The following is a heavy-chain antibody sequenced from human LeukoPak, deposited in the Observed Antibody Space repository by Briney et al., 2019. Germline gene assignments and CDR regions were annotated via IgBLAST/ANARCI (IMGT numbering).Heavy chain of an antibody. Sequence: SETLSLTCTVSGGSISSNLYYWGWIRQPPGKGLEWTGSIYYSGNTYKNPSLKSRVTISAETSKNQFSLRLSSVTAADTAVYYCATAGRDGYFEAGGQGTLVTVSS. CDR1: GGSISSNLYY. CDR2: IYYSGNT. J-gene: IGHJ4*02. D-gene: IGHD5-24*01. V-gene: IGHV4-39*07. CDR3: ATAGRDGYFEA.